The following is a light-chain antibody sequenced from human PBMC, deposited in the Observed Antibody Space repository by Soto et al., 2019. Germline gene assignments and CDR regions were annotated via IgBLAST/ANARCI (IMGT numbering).Light chain of an antibody. CDR2: DAS. Sequence: DIQMTQSPSTLSASVGDRVAITCRASQNIGSCLAWYQQKPDEAPKLLIYDASSLESGVPLRFGGSGSGTDFTLIISSLQPDYFATYYRQQCNSPFTFGGGTKVEIK. J-gene: IGKJ4*01. CDR3: QQCNSPFT. V-gene: IGKV1-5*01. CDR1: QNIGSC.